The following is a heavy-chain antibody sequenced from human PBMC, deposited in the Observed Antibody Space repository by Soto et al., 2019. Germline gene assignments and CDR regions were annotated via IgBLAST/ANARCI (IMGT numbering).Heavy chain of an antibody. CDR1: GFTFRSYE. J-gene: IGHJ4*02. CDR2: ISSSGSTI. V-gene: IGHV3-48*03. D-gene: IGHD1-26*01. Sequence: GGSLRLSCAASGFTFRSYEINWVRQAPGKGLEWVSYISSSGSTIYYADSVKGRFTISRDNAKNSLYLQMNSLRAEDTAVYYCARDGIVGATRYFDYWGQGTLVTVSS. CDR3: ARDGIVGATRYFDY.